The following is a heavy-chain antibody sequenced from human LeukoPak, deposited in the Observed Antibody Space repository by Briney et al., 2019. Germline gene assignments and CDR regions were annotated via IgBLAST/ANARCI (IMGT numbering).Heavy chain of an antibody. CDR3: AKDLYSGYAAPFDY. CDR2: ISGSGGST. V-gene: IGHV3-23*01. Sequence: PGGSLRLSCAASGFTFNSYAMSWVRQAPGKGLEWVSAISGSGGSTYYADSVKGRFTISRDNSKNTLYLQMNSLRAEDTAVYYCAKDLYSGYAAPFDYWGQGTLVTVSS. CDR1: GFTFNSYA. J-gene: IGHJ4*02. D-gene: IGHD5-12*01.